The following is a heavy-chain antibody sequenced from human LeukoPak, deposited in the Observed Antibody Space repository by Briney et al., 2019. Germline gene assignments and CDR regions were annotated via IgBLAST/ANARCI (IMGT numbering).Heavy chain of an antibody. CDR1: GFTFSSYS. CDR3: ARDKEYSHGSSRFDY. J-gene: IGHJ4*02. V-gene: IGHV3-21*01. CDR2: ISSSSSYI. D-gene: IGHD5-18*01. Sequence: KPGGSLRLSCAASGFTFSSYSMNWVRQAPGKGLEWVSSISSSSSYIYYADSVKGRFTISRDNAKNSLYLQMNSLRAEDTAVYYCARDKEYSHGSSRFDYWGQGTLVTVSS.